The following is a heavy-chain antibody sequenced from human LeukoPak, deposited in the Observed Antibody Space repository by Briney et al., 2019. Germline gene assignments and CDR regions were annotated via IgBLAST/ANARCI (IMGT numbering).Heavy chain of an antibody. CDR2: VSEGGGTS. Sequence: GGSLRLSCAASGFTFNTHAMSWVRQAPGKGLEWLASVSEGGGTSYYADSVMGGFTIFRDNSRNTLYLQMNSLRAEDTAVYYCAKVGRYYDTSGYYRVFDYWGQGTLVTVSS. V-gene: IGHV3-23*01. J-gene: IGHJ4*02. D-gene: IGHD3-22*01. CDR3: AKVGRYYDTSGYYRVFDY. CDR1: GFTFNTHA.